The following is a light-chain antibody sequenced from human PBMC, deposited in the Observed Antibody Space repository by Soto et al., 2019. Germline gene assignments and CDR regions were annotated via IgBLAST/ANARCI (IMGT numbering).Light chain of an antibody. V-gene: IGLV2-14*01. CDR2: DVS. CDR3: NSYTSSSSL. CDR1: SSDVGGYNS. J-gene: IGLJ2*01. Sequence: QSVLTQPASVSGSPGQSITISCTGTSSDVGGYNSVSWYQQHPGKAPKLIIYDVSNRPSGVSNRFSGSKSGNTASLTISGLQAEDEADYYCNSYTSSSSLFGGGTQLTVL.